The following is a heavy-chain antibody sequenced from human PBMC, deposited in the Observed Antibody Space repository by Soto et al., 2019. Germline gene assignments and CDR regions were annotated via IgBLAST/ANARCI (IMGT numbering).Heavy chain of an antibody. V-gene: IGHV3-48*01. CDR3: ARGGGYCSGGSCYLFFDY. CDR2: INSSSSTI. CDR1: GFTFSSYS. Sequence: GGSLTLSCAASGFTFSSYSRNWVRQAPGKGLEWVSYINSSSSTIYYPDSVKGRFTISRDKAKNSLYLQMNSLRAEDTAVYYCARGGGYCSGGSCYLFFDYWGQGTLVTVSS. D-gene: IGHD2-15*01. J-gene: IGHJ4*02.